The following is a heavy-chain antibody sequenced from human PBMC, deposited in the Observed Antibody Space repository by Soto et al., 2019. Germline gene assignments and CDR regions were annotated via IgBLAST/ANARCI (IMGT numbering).Heavy chain of an antibody. CDR3: ARDLGYSYGYGPDY. CDR1: GFTFSSYG. V-gene: IGHV3-33*01. CDR2: IWYDGSNK. J-gene: IGHJ4*02. D-gene: IGHD5-18*01. Sequence: PVGSLRLSCAASGFTFSSYGMHWVRQAPGKGLEWVAVIWYDGSNKYYADSVKGRFTISRDNSKNTLYLQMNSLRAEDTAVYYCARDLGYSYGYGPDYWGQGTLVTVSS.